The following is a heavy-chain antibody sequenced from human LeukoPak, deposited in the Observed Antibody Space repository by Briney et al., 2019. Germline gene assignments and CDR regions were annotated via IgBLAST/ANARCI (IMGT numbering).Heavy chain of an antibody. D-gene: IGHD6-6*01. V-gene: IGHV1-24*01. CDR2: FDPDDGET. Sequence: GASVKVSCKVSGYTLTELSRHWVRQAPGKGLEWMGGFDPDDGETIYAQKFQGRVTMTRNTSISTAYMELSSLRSEDTAVYYCARGGFRSAARRFDPWGQGTLVTVSS. CDR3: ARGGFRSAARRFDP. J-gene: IGHJ5*02. CDR1: GYTLTELS.